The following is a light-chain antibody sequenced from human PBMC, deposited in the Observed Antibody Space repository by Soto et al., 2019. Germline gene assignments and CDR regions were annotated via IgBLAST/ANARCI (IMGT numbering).Light chain of an antibody. CDR2: MAS. V-gene: IGKV1-5*03. CDR3: QQFNTYST. CDR1: QDIGTY. J-gene: IGKJ4*01. Sequence: DIQMTQSPSTLSASVGDTVTITCRASQDIGTYLAWYQQRPGEAPKLLIFMASTLESGVPSRLSGSGSGTEFTLSVSSLQPDDFATYYCQQFNTYSTFGGGTKVETK.